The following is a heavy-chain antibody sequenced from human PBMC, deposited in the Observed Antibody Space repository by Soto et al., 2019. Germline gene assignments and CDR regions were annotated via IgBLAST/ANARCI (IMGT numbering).Heavy chain of an antibody. J-gene: IGHJ4*02. CDR3: AQYRYGNFDY. Sequence: SGPTLVNPTQTLTLTCTFSGFSLSTSGVGVGWIRQPPGKALEWLGLIYWDADKRYSPSLKSRLTITEDTSKNQVVLTMTNMDPVDTATYYYAQYRYGNFDYWRQGALVTVSS. V-gene: IGHV2-5*02. D-gene: IGHD5-18*01. CDR2: IYWDADK. CDR1: GFSLSTSGVG.